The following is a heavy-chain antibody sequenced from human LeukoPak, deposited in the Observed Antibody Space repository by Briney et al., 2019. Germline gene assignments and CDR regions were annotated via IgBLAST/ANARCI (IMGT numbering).Heavy chain of an antibody. Sequence: SETLSLTCTVSSGSISTSNYYWGWVRQPPGKALEWIGNIFYSGSTYYSPSLKSRVTISVDTSKNQFSLKLSSVTAADTAVYYCARDNVAGDAWYFDLWGRGTLVTVSS. D-gene: IGHD6-19*01. V-gene: IGHV4-39*07. CDR2: IFYSGST. J-gene: IGHJ2*01. CDR3: ARDNVAGDAWYFDL. CDR1: SGSISTSNYY.